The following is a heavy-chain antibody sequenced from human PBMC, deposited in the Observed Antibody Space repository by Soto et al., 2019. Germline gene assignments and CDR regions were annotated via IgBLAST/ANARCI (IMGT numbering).Heavy chain of an antibody. CDR1: GGSISSGGYY. D-gene: IGHD6-6*01. CDR2: IYYSGST. CDR3: ARDLDSSSFEPDGMDV. J-gene: IGHJ6*02. V-gene: IGHV4-31*03. Sequence: QVQLQESGPGLVKPSQTLSLTCTVSGGSISSGGYYWSWIRQHPGKGLEWIGYIYYSGSTYYNPSLKSRVTISVDTSKNQFSLKLSSVTAADTAAYYCARDLDSSSFEPDGMDVWGQGTTVTVSS.